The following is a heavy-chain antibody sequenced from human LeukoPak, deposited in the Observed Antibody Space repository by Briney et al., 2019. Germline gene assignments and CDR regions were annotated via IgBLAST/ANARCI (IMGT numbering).Heavy chain of an antibody. CDR1: GFTFDDCA. J-gene: IGHJ3*02. Sequence: PGRSLRLSCAASGFTFDDCAMHWVRQDPGKGLEWVSGISWNSADKGYADSVKGRFTISRDNAKNSLYLQMNSLRAEDTALYYCAKKGSWDTDAFDIWGQGTMVTVSS. CDR2: ISWNSADK. D-gene: IGHD5-18*01. V-gene: IGHV3-9*01. CDR3: AKKGSWDTDAFDI.